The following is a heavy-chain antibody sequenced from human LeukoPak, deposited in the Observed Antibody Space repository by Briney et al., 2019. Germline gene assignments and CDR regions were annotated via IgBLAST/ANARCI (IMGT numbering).Heavy chain of an antibody. J-gene: IGHJ4*02. Sequence: PGGSLRLSCAASGFTVSSNYMSWVRQAPGKGLEWVSVIYSGGNTYYAVSVKARFTISRDNSKNTLYLQMNSLTVEDTAVYYCAKSRIPGVTAPDFWGQGTLVTVSS. CDR2: IYSGGNT. CDR1: GFTVSSNY. V-gene: IGHV3-66*01. CDR3: AKSRIPGVTAPDF. D-gene: IGHD5-18*01.